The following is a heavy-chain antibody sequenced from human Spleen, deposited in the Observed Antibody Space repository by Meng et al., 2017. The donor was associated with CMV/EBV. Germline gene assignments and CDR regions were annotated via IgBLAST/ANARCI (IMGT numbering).Heavy chain of an antibody. CDR3: ASAPSSSVSY. CDR2: ISSSSSYI. V-gene: IGHV3-21*01. CDR1: GFTFSSDS. Sequence: LSCAASGFTFSSDSMNWVRQAPGKGLEWVSSISSSSSYIYYADSVKGRFTISRDNAKNSLYLQMNSLRAEDTAVYYCASAPSSSVSYWGQGTLVTVSS. J-gene: IGHJ4*02.